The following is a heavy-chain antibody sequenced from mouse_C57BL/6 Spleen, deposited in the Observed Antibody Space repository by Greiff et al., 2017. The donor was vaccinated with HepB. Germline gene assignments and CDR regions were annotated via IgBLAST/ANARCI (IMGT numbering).Heavy chain of an antibody. J-gene: IGHJ4*01. CDR2: IYPGDGDT. CDR3: ARNYDYGPAMDY. D-gene: IGHD2-4*01. V-gene: IGHV1-82*01. CDR1: GHAFSSSW. Sequence: VQLVESGPELVKPGASVKISCKASGHAFSSSWMNWVKQRPGKGLEWIGRIYPGDGDTNYNGKFKGKATLTADKSSSTAYMQLSSLTSEDSAVYFCARNYDYGPAMDYWGQGTSVTVSS.